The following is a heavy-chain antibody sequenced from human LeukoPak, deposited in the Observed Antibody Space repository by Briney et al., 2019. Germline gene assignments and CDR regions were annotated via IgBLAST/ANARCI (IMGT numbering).Heavy chain of an antibody. J-gene: IGHJ2*01. CDR2: ISPTGSTT. Sequence: GGSLRLSCAASGFSFSGHWMHWARQLPGKGLVWVSRISPTGSTTSYADSVKGRFTVSRDNAKNTLFLHMNTLRAEDTAIYYCAKDRTVGASYWYFDLWGRGTLVTVSS. CDR3: AKDRTVGASYWYFDL. V-gene: IGHV3-74*01. CDR1: GFSFSGHW. D-gene: IGHD1-26*01.